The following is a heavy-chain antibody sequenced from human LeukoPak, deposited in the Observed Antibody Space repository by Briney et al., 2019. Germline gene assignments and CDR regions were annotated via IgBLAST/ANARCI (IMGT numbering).Heavy chain of an antibody. V-gene: IGHV1-46*01. CDR1: GYTFTKSDY. CDR3: ARGPTDMDFDY. CDR2: INPSDGTT. Sequence: ASVKVSCKASGYTFTKSDYMHWVRQAPGQGLEWMGIINPSDGTTFYAQKFQGRVTMTRDTSTNTVYMELSSLRSGDTAVFYCARGPTDMDFDYWGQGSLVTVSS. J-gene: IGHJ4*02.